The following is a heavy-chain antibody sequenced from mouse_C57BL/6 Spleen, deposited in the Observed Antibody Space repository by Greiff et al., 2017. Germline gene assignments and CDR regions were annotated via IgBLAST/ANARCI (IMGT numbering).Heavy chain of an antibody. CDR3: ARDSKIGDWYFDV. CDR2: IDPTSGGT. Sequence: QVQLQQPGAELVKPGASVKLSCKASGYTFTSYWMHWVKQRPGRGLEWIGRIDPTSGGTKYNEKFTSKATLTVDKPSSAAYMQLSSLTSEDSAVYYCARDSKIGDWYFDVWGTGTTVTVSS. J-gene: IGHJ1*03. V-gene: IGHV1-72*01. CDR1: GYTFTSYW. D-gene: IGHD2-5*01.